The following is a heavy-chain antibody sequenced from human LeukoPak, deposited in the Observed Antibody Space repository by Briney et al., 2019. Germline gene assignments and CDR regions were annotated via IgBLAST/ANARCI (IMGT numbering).Heavy chain of an antibody. CDR3: ARELNTAMVMGCFDP. D-gene: IGHD5-18*01. CDR2: ISSSGSTI. Sequence: GGSLRLSCAASGFTFSDYYMSWIRQAPGKGLEWVSYISSSGSTIYYADSVKGRFTISRDNAKNSLYLQMNSLRAEDTAVYYCARELNTAMVMGCFDPWGQGTLVTVSS. V-gene: IGHV3-11*04. J-gene: IGHJ5*02. CDR1: GFTFSDYY.